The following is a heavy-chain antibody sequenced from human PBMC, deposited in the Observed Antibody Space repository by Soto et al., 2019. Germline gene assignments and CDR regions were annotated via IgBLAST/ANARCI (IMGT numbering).Heavy chain of an antibody. V-gene: IGHV4-30-4*01. CDR3: ARDFGTMVRGGVDP. Sequence: QVQLQESGPGLVKPSQTLSLTCTVSGGSISSGDYYWSWIRQPPGKGLEWIGYIYYSGSTYYNPSPKTRVTISVDTSKNQFSLKLSSVPAADTAVYYCARDFGTMVRGGVDPWGQGTLVTVSS. D-gene: IGHD3-10*01. CDR1: GGSISSGDYY. J-gene: IGHJ5*02. CDR2: IYYSGST.